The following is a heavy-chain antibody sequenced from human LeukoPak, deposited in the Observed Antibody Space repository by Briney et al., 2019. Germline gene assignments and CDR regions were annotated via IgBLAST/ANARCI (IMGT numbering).Heavy chain of an antibody. D-gene: IGHD3-10*01. Sequence: GRSLRLSCAASGFTFSSYAMHWVRQAPGKGLEWVAVISYDGSNKYYADSVKGRFTISRDNSKNTLYLQMNSLRAEDTAVYYCARDLRVLWFGELLLDAFDIWGQGTMVTVSS. CDR1: GFTFSSYA. V-gene: IGHV3-30*04. J-gene: IGHJ3*02. CDR3: ARDLRVLWFGELLLDAFDI. CDR2: ISYDGSNK.